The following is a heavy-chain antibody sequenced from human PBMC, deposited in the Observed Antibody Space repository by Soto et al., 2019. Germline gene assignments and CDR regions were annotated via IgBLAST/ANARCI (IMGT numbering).Heavy chain of an antibody. V-gene: IGHV3-48*03. Sequence: PGGSLRLSCAASGFTFSNFEMHWVRQAPGKGLEWVSYINTAGSTKYYAESVKGRFTISRDNARNSLFLQMNSLRAEDTAVYYCARAECSNPSCLTAHYSYGLDVWGQGTTVTVSS. D-gene: IGHD2-2*01. CDR2: INTAGSTK. J-gene: IGHJ6*02. CDR1: GFTFSNFE. CDR3: ARAECSNPSCLTAHYSYGLDV.